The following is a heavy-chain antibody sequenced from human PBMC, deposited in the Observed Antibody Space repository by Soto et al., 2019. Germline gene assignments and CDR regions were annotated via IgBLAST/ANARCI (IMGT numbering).Heavy chain of an antibody. Sequence: SSETLSLTCAVYGGSFSGYYWSWIRQPPGEGLEWIGEINHSGSTYYNPSLKSRVTISIDRSKNQFSLKLSSVTAADTAVYYCARVPDYWGQGILVTV. V-gene: IGHV4-34*01. CDR3: ARVPDY. J-gene: IGHJ4*02. CDR2: INHSGST. CDR1: GGSFSGYY. D-gene: IGHD2-2*01.